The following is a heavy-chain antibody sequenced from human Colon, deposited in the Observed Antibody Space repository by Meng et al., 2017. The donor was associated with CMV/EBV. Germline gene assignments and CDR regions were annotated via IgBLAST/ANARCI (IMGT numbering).Heavy chain of an antibody. J-gene: IGHJ1*01. CDR3: ASHSSYVWGSHH. CDR1: GYSFTGYY. V-gene: IGHV1-2*02. CDR2: MDPTTGRT. Sequence: QVQLVQSGAEVRKPGASVKVSCKASGYSFTGYYIHWVRQAPGQGLEWMGWMDPTTGRTNYAQKFQGTVTMTRDTSISTAYLVLSRLTSDDTAVYYCASHSSYVWGSHHWGQGTLVTVSS. D-gene: IGHD3-16*01.